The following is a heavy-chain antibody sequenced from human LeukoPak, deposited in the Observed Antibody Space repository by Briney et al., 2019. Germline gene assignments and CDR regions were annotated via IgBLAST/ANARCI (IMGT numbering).Heavy chain of an antibody. CDR3: ASTACTSCYAYYYYYGMDV. Sequence: SETLSLTCTVSGGSISSSSYYWGWIRQPPGKGLEWIGSTYYSGSTYYNPSLKSRVTISVDTSKNQFSLKLSSVTAADTAVYYCASTACTSCYAYYYYYGMDVWGQGTTVTVSS. J-gene: IGHJ6*02. CDR1: GGSISSSSYY. V-gene: IGHV4-39*01. D-gene: IGHD2-2*01. CDR2: TYYSGST.